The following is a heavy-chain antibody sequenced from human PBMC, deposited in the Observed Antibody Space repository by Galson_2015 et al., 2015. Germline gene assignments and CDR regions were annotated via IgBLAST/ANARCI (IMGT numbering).Heavy chain of an antibody. D-gene: IGHD6-13*01. J-gene: IGHJ3*02. CDR3: ARVGTYSSSWYLAFDI. V-gene: IGHV1-18*01. CDR1: GYTFTSYG. CDR2: ISAYNGNT. Sequence: SVKVSCKAPGYTFTSYGISWVRQAPGQGLEWMGWISAYNGNTNYAQKLQGRVTMTTDTSTSTAYMELRSLRSDDTAVYYCARVGTYSSSWYLAFDIWGQGTMVTVSS.